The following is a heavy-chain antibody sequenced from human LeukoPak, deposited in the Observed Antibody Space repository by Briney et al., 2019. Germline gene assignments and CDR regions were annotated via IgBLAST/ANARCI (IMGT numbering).Heavy chain of an antibody. CDR1: GFTFSTYS. J-gene: IGHJ3*01. V-gene: IGHV3-21*01. CDR2: ISSSSGFV. D-gene: IGHD1-1*01. CDR3: ARHGNWAFDF. Sequence: GGSLRLSCAASGFTFSTYSMNWVRQAPGKGLEWVSSISSSSGFVTYADSVKGRFTISRDNAKNSLYLQMNSLRAEDTALYYCARHGNWAFDFWGQGTMVTVSS.